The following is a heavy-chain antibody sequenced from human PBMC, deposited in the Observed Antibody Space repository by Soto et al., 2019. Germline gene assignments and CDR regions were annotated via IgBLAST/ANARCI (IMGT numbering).Heavy chain of an antibody. CDR2: ISAYNGNT. CDR1: GYTFTSYG. CDR3: ARPGGKVRYFDWLSAFDY. D-gene: IGHD3-9*01. J-gene: IGHJ4*02. Sequence: QVQLVQSGAEVKKPGASVKVSCKASGYTFTSYGISWVRQAPGQGLEWMGWISAYNGNTNYAQKLQGRVTMTTDTATSTDYMELRSLRSDDTAVYYCARPGGKVRYFDWLSAFDYWGQGTLVTVSS. V-gene: IGHV1-18*01.